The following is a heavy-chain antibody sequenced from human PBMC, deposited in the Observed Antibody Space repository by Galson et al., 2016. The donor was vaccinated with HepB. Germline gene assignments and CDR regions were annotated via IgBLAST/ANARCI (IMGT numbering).Heavy chain of an antibody. CDR1: GFTFTNYA. D-gene: IGHD3-10*01. V-gene: IGHV3-23*01. Sequence: SLRLFCAASGFTFTNYAMTWVRQAPGKGLQWVSGISGSINATYYADSVKGRFIISRDDSKNTPYLQMHSLRAEDTALYYCAKLPSRYYGSGAGYGMDIWGQGTTVTVSS. CDR2: ISGSINAT. CDR3: AKLPSRYYGSGAGYGMDI. J-gene: IGHJ6*02.